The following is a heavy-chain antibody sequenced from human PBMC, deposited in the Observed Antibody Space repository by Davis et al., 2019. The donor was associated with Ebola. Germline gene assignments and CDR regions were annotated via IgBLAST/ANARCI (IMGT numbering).Heavy chain of an antibody. Sequence: SVKVSCKASGYTFTSYYMHWVRQAPGQGLEWMGGIIPIFGTANYAQKFQGRVTITADESTSTAYMELSSLRSEDTAVYYCARATELTVWGQGTTVTVSS. V-gene: IGHV1-69*13. D-gene: IGHD3-10*01. CDR3: ARATELTV. J-gene: IGHJ6*02. CDR2: IIPIFGTA. CDR1: GYTFTSYY.